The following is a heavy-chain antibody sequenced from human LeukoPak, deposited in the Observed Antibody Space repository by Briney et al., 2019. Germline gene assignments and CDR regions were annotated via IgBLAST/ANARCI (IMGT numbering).Heavy chain of an antibody. Sequence: ASVKVSCKASGYTFTSYYMHWVRQAPGQGLEWMGIINPSSGDRRYAQKFQGRVTMTRDTSTSTVYLEVNSLRSEDTAVYFCARGSAPLFNSGSDDFDYWGQGTLVTVSS. CDR1: GYTFTSYY. V-gene: IGHV1-46*01. CDR3: ARGSAPLFNSGSDDFDY. J-gene: IGHJ4*02. CDR2: INPSSGDR. D-gene: IGHD5-12*01.